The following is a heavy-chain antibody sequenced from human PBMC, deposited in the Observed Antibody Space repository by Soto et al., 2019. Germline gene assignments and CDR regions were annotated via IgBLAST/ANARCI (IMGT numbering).Heavy chain of an antibody. CDR3: ARENDRITMVRQASVRPNRYFDY. CDR2: INHSGST. D-gene: IGHD3-10*01. V-gene: IGHV4-34*01. CDR1: GGSVSGYY. Sequence: SETLSITCAVCGGSVSGYYWSWIRQPPGKGLEWIGEINHSGSTNYNPSLKSRVTISVDTSKNQFSLKLSSVTAADTAVYYCARENDRITMVRQASVRPNRYFDYWGQGTLLTVSS. J-gene: IGHJ4*02.